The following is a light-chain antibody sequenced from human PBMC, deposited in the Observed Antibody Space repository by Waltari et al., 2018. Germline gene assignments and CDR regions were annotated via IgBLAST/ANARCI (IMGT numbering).Light chain of an antibody. CDR1: QGVGRE. CDR2: GVS. Sequence: ETVMTQSPATLSVAPGDRATLSCRASQGVGRELAWYQQNPGQAPRLLIYGVSTRATGVPARFSGSGSGAEFTLTISSLQSEDFEVYYCQQYDNWPLTFGGGTKVEIK. CDR3: QQYDNWPLT. J-gene: IGKJ4*01. V-gene: IGKV3D-15*01.